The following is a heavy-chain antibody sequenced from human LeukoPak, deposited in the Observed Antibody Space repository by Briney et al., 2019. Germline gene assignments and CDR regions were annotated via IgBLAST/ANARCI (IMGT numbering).Heavy chain of an antibody. CDR1: GGSFSGYY. Sequence: SETLSLTCAVYGGSFSGYYWSWIRQPPGKGLEWIGEINHSGSTNYNPSLKSRVTISVDTSKNQFSLKLSSVTAADTAVYYCARGIAEAFDPWGQGTLVTVSS. J-gene: IGHJ5*02. D-gene: IGHD6-13*01. CDR3: ARGIAEAFDP. CDR2: INHSGST. V-gene: IGHV4-34*01.